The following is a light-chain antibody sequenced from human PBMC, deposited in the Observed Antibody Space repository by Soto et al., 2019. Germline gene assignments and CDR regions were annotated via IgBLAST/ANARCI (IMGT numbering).Light chain of an antibody. Sequence: DIQMTQTPSSLSASVRDRFSISCRASQSISSYLNWYQQKPGKAPKLLIYAASSLQSGVPSRFRGTRSGTDFTLTISSLQPEAFATYHCQQSYSTPLTFGPGTLLEVK. CDR2: AAS. V-gene: IGKV1-39*01. CDR3: QQSYSTPLT. CDR1: QSISSY. J-gene: IGKJ5*01.